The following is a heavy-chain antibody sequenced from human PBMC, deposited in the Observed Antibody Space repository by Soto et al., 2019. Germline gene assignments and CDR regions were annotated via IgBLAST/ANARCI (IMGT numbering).Heavy chain of an antibody. J-gene: IGHJ4*01. CDR2: ISGSGSGT. CDR3: TKDQGNTIVGASRGFAH. D-gene: IGHD1-26*01. Sequence: GSLRLSCGVSGFTFSTYAMNWVRQAPGKGLGWLSLISGSGSGTYYADSVKGRFTISRDNSENTLYLQMNSLRAEDTAVYYCTKDQGNTIVGASRGFAHWGHGSLVTVSS. CDR1: GFTFSTYA. V-gene: IGHV3-23*01.